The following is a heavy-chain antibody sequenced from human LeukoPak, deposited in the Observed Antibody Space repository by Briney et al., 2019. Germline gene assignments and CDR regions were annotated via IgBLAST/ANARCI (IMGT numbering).Heavy chain of an antibody. Sequence: GGSLRLSCAASGFTFSSYSMNWVCQAPGKGLEWVSYISGSSRTIYYADSVKGRFTISRDNAKNSLYLQMNSLRDEDTAVYYCARDQDYGFDYWGPGTLVTVSS. V-gene: IGHV3-48*02. CDR2: ISGSSRTI. J-gene: IGHJ4*02. CDR3: ARDQDYGFDY. D-gene: IGHD4-17*01. CDR1: GFTFSSYS.